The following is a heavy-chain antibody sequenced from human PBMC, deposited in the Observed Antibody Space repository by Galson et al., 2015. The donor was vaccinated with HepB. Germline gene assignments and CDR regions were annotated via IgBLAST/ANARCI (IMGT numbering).Heavy chain of an antibody. CDR2: IYSGGTT. D-gene: IGHD4-17*01. Sequence: SLRLSCAASGFTVSSNYMSWVRQAPGKGLEWVSVIYSGGTTYYADSVKGRFTISRDNSKNTLYLQMYSLRAEDTAVYYCARDGGDYGDYGSGYWGQGTLVTVSS. V-gene: IGHV3-53*01. CDR3: ARDGGDYGDYGSGY. J-gene: IGHJ4*02. CDR1: GFTVSSNY.